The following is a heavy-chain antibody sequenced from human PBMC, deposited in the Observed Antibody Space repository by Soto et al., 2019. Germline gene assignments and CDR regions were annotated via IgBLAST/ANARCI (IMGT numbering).Heavy chain of an antibody. V-gene: IGHV3-33*01. CDR3: ARDPYYDRGNAFDI. CDR2: IWYDGSNK. D-gene: IGHD3-22*01. J-gene: IGHJ3*02. Sequence: QVQLVESGGGVVQPGRSLRLSCAASGFTFSSYGMHWVRQAPGKGLEWVAVIWYDGSNKYYADSVKGRFTISRDNSKNTLYLQMNSLRAEDTAVYYCARDPYYDRGNAFDIWGQGTMVTVSS. CDR1: GFTFSSYG.